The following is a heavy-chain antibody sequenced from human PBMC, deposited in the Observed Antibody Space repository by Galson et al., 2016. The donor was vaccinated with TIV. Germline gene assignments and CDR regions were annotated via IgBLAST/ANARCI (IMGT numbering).Heavy chain of an antibody. CDR3: ARENDDGDYLSVY. J-gene: IGHJ4*02. CDR2: ISYDGSNK. CDR1: GFTFSNYA. Sequence: SLRLSCAASGFTFSNYAMYWVRQAPGKGLEWVAVISYDGSNKYYADSVKGRFTISRDNSKNTLYLQMNTLRVEDTAVYYCARENDDGDYLSVYWGQGTLVTVAS. V-gene: IGHV3-30*04. D-gene: IGHD4-17*01.